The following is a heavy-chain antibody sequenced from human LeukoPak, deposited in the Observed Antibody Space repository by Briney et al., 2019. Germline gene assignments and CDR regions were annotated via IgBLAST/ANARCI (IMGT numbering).Heavy chain of an antibody. J-gene: IGHJ4*02. V-gene: IGHV3-74*01. CDR3: ARTSPTSHFDF. Sequence: GGSLRLSCVASGFTFTTYWMHWVRQAPGKGLVWASRINGDGSNSNYADSVKGRFTISRDNARNTLYLQMNGLRAEDTALYYCARTSPTSHFDFWGQGTLVTVSS. CDR1: GFTFTTYW. CDR2: INGDGSNS. D-gene: IGHD3-16*01.